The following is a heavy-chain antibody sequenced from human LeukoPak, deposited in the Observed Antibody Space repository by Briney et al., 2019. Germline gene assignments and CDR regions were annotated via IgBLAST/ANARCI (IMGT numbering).Heavy chain of an antibody. D-gene: IGHD1-1*01. CDR2: IYYRGNT. J-gene: IGHJ4*02. V-gene: IGHV4-39*01. CDR1: GGSISSSPYY. CDR3: ARPTTGPATQGYDS. Sequence: SETLSLTCTVSGGSISSSPYYWAWIRQPPGRGLEWIGSIYYRGNTYHNPSLKSRVTISVDTSKNQFSLSVISVTAADTAVYFCARPTTGPATQGYDSWGQGILVTVAS.